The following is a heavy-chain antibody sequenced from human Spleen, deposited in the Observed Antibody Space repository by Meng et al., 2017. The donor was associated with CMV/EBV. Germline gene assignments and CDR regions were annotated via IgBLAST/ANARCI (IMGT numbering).Heavy chain of an antibody. CDR1: GFTFSNAW. V-gene: IGHV3-15*01. J-gene: IGHJ4*02. D-gene: IGHD1-26*01. CDR3: STLQWEQSPFDY. CDR2: IKSKTDGGTT. Sequence: SGFTFSNAWMSWVRQAPGKGLEWVGRIKSKTDGGTTDYAAPVKGRFTISRDDSKNTLYLQMNSLKTEDTAVYYCSTLQWEQSPFDYWGQGILVTVSS.